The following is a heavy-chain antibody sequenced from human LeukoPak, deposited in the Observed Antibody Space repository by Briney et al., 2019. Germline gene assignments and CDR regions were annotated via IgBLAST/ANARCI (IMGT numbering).Heavy chain of an antibody. CDR1: GFTFSSYA. V-gene: IGHV3-23*01. Sequence: GESLTLSCAASGFTFSSYAMSWVRQAPGKGLEWVSAISGSGGSTYYGDSVKGRFTISRDNSKSTLYLQMNSLRAEDTAVYYCAQFPVHYYDSSGYYFDYWGQGTLVTVSS. J-gene: IGHJ4*02. CDR2: ISGSGGST. CDR3: AQFPVHYYDSSGYYFDY. D-gene: IGHD3-22*01.